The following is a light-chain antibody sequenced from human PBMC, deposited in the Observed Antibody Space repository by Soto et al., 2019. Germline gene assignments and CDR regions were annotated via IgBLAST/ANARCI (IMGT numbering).Light chain of an antibody. CDR2: DAS. Sequence: DIQMTQSPSTLSASVGDRVTITCRASQTITRWMTWCQQKPGKAPKPLIYDASTLESGVPSRFSGSRSGTDFTLTISSLQPEDFATYYCQQANSFPIPFGQGTRLE. V-gene: IGKV1-5*01. J-gene: IGKJ5*01. CDR3: QQANSFPIP. CDR1: QTITRW.